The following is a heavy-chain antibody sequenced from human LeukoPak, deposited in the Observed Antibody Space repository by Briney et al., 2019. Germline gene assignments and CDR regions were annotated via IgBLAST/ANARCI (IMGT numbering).Heavy chain of an antibody. CDR1: GGSISYYY. CDR3: ARGTVTTLFDY. D-gene: IGHD4-17*01. V-gene: IGHV4-4*07. CDR2: LYTSGST. Sequence: SETLSLTCFPTGGSISYYYWSWIRQPAGKGLEWIGRLYTSGSTDYNPSLKSRVTMSVDTSKNQFSLKLRSVTAADTAVYYCARGTVTTLFDYWGQGTLVTVSS. J-gene: IGHJ4*02.